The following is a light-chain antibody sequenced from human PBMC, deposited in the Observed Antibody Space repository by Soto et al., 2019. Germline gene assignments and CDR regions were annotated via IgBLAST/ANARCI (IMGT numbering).Light chain of an antibody. CDR2: AAS. J-gene: IGKJ2*01. CDR1: QDIGNW. CDR3: QQANSLPFT. Sequence: DIQLIQSPSFMSASVGDSISITCRASQDIGNWLAWYQQKPGKGPKLLIYAASTLQSGVPARFSGSGSGTQFTLTISSLRPEDFATHFCQQANSLPFTFGRVTRLEI. V-gene: IGKV1-12*02.